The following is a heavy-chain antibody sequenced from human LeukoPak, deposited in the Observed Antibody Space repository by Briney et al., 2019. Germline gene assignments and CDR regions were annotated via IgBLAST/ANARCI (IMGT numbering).Heavy chain of an antibody. CDR1: GGPFRGYY. CDR2: VNHSGST. Sequence: SETLSLTCAVYGGPFRGYYWSWIRQPPGKGLEWIGEVNHSGSTNYNPSLKSRVTISVDTSKNQFSQKLSSVTAADTAVYYCARVPDWGSGYYYYFDYWGQGTLVTVSS. D-gene: IGHD3-22*01. J-gene: IGHJ4*02. CDR3: ARVPDWGSGYYYYFDY. V-gene: IGHV4-34*01.